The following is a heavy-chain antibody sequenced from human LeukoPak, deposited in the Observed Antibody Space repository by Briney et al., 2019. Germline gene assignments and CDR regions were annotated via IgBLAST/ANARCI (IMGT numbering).Heavy chain of an antibody. J-gene: IGHJ4*02. Sequence: PGGSLRLSCAASGFTFSSYAMSWVRQAPGKGLEWVSAISGSGSYIYYADSVKGRFTISRDNAKNSLYLQMNSLRADDTAVYYCVKDHGWLLYSWGQGTLVTVSS. D-gene: IGHD3-9*01. CDR1: GFTFSSYA. V-gene: IGHV3-23*01. CDR2: ISGSGSYI. CDR3: VKDHGWLLYS.